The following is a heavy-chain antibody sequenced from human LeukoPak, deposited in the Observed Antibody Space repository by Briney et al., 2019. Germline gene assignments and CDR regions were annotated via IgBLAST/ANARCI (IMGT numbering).Heavy chain of an antibody. D-gene: IGHD1-1*01. CDR2: IYHSGST. CDR1: GGSISSYY. V-gene: IGHV4-59*12. CDR3: ARDSIRVQTGTTP. Sequence: SETLSLTCTVSGGSISSYYWSWIRQPPGKGLEWIGYIYHSGSTKYNPSLKSRVTISVDTSKNQFSLKLSSVTAADTAVYYCARDSIRVQTGTTPWGRGTLVTVSS. J-gene: IGHJ5*02.